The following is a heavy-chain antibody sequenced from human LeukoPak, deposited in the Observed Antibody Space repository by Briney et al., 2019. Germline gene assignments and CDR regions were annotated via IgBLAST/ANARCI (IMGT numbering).Heavy chain of an antibody. CDR2: ISSSGSTI. D-gene: IGHD2-2*01. CDR1: GFTFSDYY. J-gene: IGHJ6*03. Sequence: GGSLRLSCAASGFTFSDYYMSWIRQAPGKGLEWVSYISSSGSTIYYADSVKGRFTISRDNAENSLYLQMNSLRAEDTAVYYCARGVDCSSTSCYVWHDYYYYMDVWGKGTTVTVSS. V-gene: IGHV3-11*04. CDR3: ARGVDCSSTSCYVWHDYYYYMDV.